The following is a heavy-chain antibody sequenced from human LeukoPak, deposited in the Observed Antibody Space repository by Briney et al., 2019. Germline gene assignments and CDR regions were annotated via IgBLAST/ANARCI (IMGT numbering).Heavy chain of an antibody. CDR1: GASMSDYY. D-gene: IGHD5-24*01. J-gene: IGHJ2*01. CDR3: ARRDGYNYPWYFDL. Sequence: SETLSLTCTVSGASMSDYYWSWIRQPPGKGLEWIGYIYYTGSTNYNPSLKSRVTTSVDTSKNQISLKLSSVTAADTAVYYCARRDGYNYPWYFDLWGRGTLVTVSS. V-gene: IGHV4-59*12. CDR2: IYYTGST.